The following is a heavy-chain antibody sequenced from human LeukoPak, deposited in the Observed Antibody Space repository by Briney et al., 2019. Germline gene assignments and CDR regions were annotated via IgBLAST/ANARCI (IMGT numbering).Heavy chain of an antibody. CDR1: GGPFSGYY. CDR3: ARGQYGSGSSLYYYYYMDV. V-gene: IGHV4-34*01. CDR2: INQRGST. D-gene: IGHD3-10*01. Sequence: PSETLSLTCAVYGGPFSGYYWSWIRQPPGKGLEWIGEINQRGSTNYNPSPKSRVTISVDTSKKQFSLKLSYVTAADTAVYYCARGQYGSGSSLYYYYYMDVWGKGTTVTVSS. J-gene: IGHJ6*03.